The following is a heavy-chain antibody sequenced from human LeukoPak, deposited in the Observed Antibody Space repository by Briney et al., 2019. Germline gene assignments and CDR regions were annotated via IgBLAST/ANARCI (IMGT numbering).Heavy chain of an antibody. CDR2: ISDDGSKN. D-gene: IGHD6-19*01. J-gene: IGHJ4*02. V-gene: IGHV3-30*18. Sequence: GGSLRLSCAGSRFTFSRYGMHWVRQAPGKGLEWVAVISDDGSKNFYADSVKGRFTISRDNSKNTLYLQMNSLRAEDTAVYYCAKYAVAASFDYWGQGTLVTVSS. CDR3: AKYAVAASFDY. CDR1: RFTFSRYG.